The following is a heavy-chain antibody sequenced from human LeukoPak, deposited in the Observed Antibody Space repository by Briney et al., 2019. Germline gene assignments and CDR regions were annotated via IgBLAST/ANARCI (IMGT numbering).Heavy chain of an antibody. CDR1: GGSISSYY. J-gene: IGHJ1*01. CDR3: ARQEYYYDSSGYRAEYFQH. Sequence: SETLSLTCIVSGGSISSYYWSWIRQPPGKGLEWIGYVYYSGSTNYNPSLKSRVTISVDTSKNQFSLTLSSVPAADTAAYYCARQEYYYDSSGYRAEYFQHWGQGTLVTVSS. D-gene: IGHD3-22*01. CDR2: VYYSGST. V-gene: IGHV4-59*08.